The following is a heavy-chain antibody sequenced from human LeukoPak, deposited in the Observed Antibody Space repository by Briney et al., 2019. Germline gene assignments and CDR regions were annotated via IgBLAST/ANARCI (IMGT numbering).Heavy chain of an antibody. CDR3: ARWGIAVAGFDY. CDR2: INPNSGGT. J-gene: IGHJ4*02. V-gene: IGHV1-2*02. Sequence: ASVKVSCKASGYTFTGYYMHWVRQAPGQGLEWMGWINPNSGGTNYAQKFQGRVTMTRDTSISTAYMELSRLGSDDTAVYYCARWGIAVAGFDYWGQGTLVTVSS. D-gene: IGHD6-19*01. CDR1: GYTFTGYY.